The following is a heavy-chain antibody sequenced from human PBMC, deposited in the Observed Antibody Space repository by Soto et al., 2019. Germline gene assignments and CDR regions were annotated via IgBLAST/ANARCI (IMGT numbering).Heavy chain of an antibody. Sequence: EVQLVESGGGLIQPGGSLRLSCAASGFTVSSHYMSWVRQAPGKGLEWVSVIYSGGSTYYADSVKGRFTISRDNSKNTLYLQMNSLRAEDTAVYYCARDVRFDAFDIWGQGTMVTVSS. CDR2: IYSGGST. D-gene: IGHD3-3*01. CDR3: ARDVRFDAFDI. J-gene: IGHJ3*02. CDR1: GFTVSSHY. V-gene: IGHV3-53*01.